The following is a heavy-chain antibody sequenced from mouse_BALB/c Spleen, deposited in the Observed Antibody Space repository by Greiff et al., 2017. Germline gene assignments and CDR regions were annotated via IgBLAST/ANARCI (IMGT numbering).Heavy chain of an antibody. D-gene: IGHD2-3*01. CDR1: GYSFTGYT. V-gene: IGHV1-18*01. J-gene: IGHJ4*01. CDR2: INPYNGGT. Sequence: VQLKESGPELVKPGASMKISCKASGYSFTGYTMNWVKQSHGKNLEWIGLINPYNGGTSYNQKFKGKATLTVDKSSSTAYMELLSLTSEDSAVYYCARAGDGYYAAMDYWGQGTSVTVSS. CDR3: ARAGDGYYAAMDY.